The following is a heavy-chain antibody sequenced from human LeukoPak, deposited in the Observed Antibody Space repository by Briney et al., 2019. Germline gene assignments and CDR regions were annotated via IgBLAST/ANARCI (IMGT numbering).Heavy chain of an antibody. D-gene: IGHD3-10*01. V-gene: IGHV4-39*07. CDR3: ARGINFDY. J-gene: IGHJ4*02. CDR1: GGSISSSSYY. Sequence: SETLSLTCTVSGGSISSSSYYWGWIRQPPGTGLEWIGSIYYSGSTYYSPSLKSRVTISVDTSKNQFSLKLSSVTAADTAVYYCARGINFDYWGQGTLVTVSS. CDR2: IYYSGST.